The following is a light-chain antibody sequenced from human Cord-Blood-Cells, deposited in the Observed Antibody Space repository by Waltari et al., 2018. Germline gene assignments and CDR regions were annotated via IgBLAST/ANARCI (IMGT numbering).Light chain of an antibody. CDR2: SNN. Sequence: PPSASGTPGQRVTISCSGSSSNIGSNTVNWYQQLPGTAPKLLIYSNNQRPSGVPDRFSGSKSGTSASLAISGPQSEDEADYYCAAWDDSLNGLVFGGGTKLTVL. CDR1: SSNIGSNT. CDR3: AAWDDSLNGLV. J-gene: IGLJ2*01. V-gene: IGLV1-44*01.